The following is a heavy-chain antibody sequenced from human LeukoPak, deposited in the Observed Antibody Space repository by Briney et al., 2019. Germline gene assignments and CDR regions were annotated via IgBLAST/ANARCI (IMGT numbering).Heavy chain of an antibody. Sequence: ASVKVSCKASGFMFTRYYMHWVRQAPGQGLEWLGIISPTGGTTTFAQKFQGRVTMTGDMSTSTVYMELSSLRSADTAVYYCAREENVGFDSWGQGPRDTVSS. CDR3: AREENVGFDS. V-gene: IGHV1-46*01. CDR1: GFMFTRYY. CDR2: ISPTGGTT. J-gene: IGHJ4*02.